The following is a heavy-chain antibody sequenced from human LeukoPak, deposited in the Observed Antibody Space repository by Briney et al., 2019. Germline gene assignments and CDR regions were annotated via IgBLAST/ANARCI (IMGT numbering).Heavy chain of an antibody. D-gene: IGHD4-17*01. Sequence: SETLSRTCAVYGGSCSGYYWSWIRQPPGKGLEWSGEINHSGSTNYNPSLKSRVTISVDTSKNQFSLKLSSVTAADTAVYYCAREVGGARRRYFDYWGQGTLVTVSS. CDR1: GGSCSGYY. V-gene: IGHV4-34*01. CDR3: AREVGGARRRYFDY. J-gene: IGHJ4*02. CDR2: INHSGST.